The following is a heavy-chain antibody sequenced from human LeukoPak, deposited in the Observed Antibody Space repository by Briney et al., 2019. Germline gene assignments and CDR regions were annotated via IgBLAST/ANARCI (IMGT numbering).Heavy chain of an antibody. Sequence: PSETLSLTCTVSGGSISSGSYYWSWIRQPAGKGLEWIGRIYTSGSTNYNPSLKSRVTISVDTSKNQFSLKLNSVTAADTAVYYCARGVVIAPQTFDYWGQGTLVTVSS. V-gene: IGHV4-61*02. CDR3: ARGVVIAPQTFDY. D-gene: IGHD2-21*01. J-gene: IGHJ4*02. CDR2: IYTSGST. CDR1: GGSISSGSYY.